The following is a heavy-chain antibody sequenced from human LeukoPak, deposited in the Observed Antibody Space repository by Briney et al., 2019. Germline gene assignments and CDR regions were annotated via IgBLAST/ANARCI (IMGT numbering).Heavy chain of an antibody. D-gene: IGHD6-13*01. CDR1: GFTFSSYW. J-gene: IGHJ6*03. V-gene: IGHV3-23*01. Sequence: GGSLRLSCAASGFTFSSYWMHWVRQAPGKGLEGVSAISGSGGSTYYADSVKGRFTISGDNSKNTLYLQMNSLRAEDTAVYYCAKTGGDGSSWETYYYYYYMDVWGKGTTVTVSS. CDR3: AKTGGDGSSWETYYYYYYMDV. CDR2: ISGSGGST.